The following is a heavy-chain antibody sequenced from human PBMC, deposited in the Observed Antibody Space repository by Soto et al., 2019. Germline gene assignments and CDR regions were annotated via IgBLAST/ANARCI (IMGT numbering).Heavy chain of an antibody. V-gene: IGHV3-23*01. CDR1: GFNFSNYA. J-gene: IGHJ3*02. D-gene: IGHD3-22*01. CDR3: ANTRHMIVLVGAFDI. Sequence: GFLRLSYAAAGFNFSNYAMSWVRHAPGKGLEWVSAISGSGGSTYYADSVKGRFTISRDNSKNTLYLQMNSLRAEDTAVYYCANTRHMIVLVGAFDIWGQGTMVTVSS. CDR2: ISGSGGST.